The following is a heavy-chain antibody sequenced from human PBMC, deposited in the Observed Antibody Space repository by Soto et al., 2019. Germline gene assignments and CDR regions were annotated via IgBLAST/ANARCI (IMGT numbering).Heavy chain of an antibody. CDR1: GFTFSSYA. V-gene: IGHV3-30-3*01. J-gene: IGHJ4*02. Sequence: LRLSCAASGFTFSSYAMHWVRQAPGKGLEWVAVISYDGSNKYYADSVKGRFTISRDNSKNTLYLQMNSLRAEDTAVYYCARDRGRTDFWSGYLVWGQGTLVTVSS. CDR3: ARDRGRTDFWSGYLV. CDR2: ISYDGSNK. D-gene: IGHD3-3*01.